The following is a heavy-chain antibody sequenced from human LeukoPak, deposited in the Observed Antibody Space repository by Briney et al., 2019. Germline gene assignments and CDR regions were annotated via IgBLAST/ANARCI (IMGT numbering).Heavy chain of an antibody. J-gene: IGHJ4*02. CDR2: IIPIFGTA. D-gene: IGHD6-6*01. CDR3: ARDHRSIAAPAGVY. V-gene: IGHV1-69*13. Sequence: ASVKVSCKASGGTFSSYAISWVRQAPGQGLEWMGGIIPIFGTANYAQKFQGRVTITADESTSTAYMELSSLRSEDTAVYYCARDHRSIAAPAGVYWGQGTLVTVSS. CDR1: GGTFSSYA.